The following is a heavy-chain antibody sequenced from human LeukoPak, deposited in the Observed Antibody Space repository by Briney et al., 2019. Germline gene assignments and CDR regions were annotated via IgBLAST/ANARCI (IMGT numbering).Heavy chain of an antibody. Sequence: GGSLRLSCTASGFTFGGYAMSWVRQAPGKGLEWVSSISGGSEDTYYADSVKGRFTISRDNSKNTLYLQMNSLRAEDTAVYYCARLMTTVTTNPDFDYWGQGTLVTVSS. CDR2: ISGGSEDT. V-gene: IGHV3-23*01. D-gene: IGHD4-17*01. CDR1: GFTFGGYA. CDR3: ARLMTTVTTNPDFDY. J-gene: IGHJ4*02.